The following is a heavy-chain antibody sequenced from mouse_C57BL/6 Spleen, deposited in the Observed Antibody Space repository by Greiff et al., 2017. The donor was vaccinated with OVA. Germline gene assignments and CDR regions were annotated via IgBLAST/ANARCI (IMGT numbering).Heavy chain of an antibody. CDR3: AITGRFAY. Sequence: QVQLKQPGAELVKPGASVKLSCKASGYTFTSYWMQWVKQRPGQGLEWIGEIDPSDSYTNYNQKFKGKATLTVDPSSSTAYMQLSSLTSEDSAVYYCAITGRFAYWGQGTLVTVSA. J-gene: IGHJ3*01. V-gene: IGHV1-50*01. CDR2: IDPSDSYT. D-gene: IGHD4-1*01. CDR1: GYTFTSYW.